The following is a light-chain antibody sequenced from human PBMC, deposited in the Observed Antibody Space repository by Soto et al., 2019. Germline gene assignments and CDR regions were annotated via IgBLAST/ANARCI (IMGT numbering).Light chain of an antibody. CDR1: SSDVGSSNY. CDR2: TVS. J-gene: IGLJ2*01. CDR3: SSFTTSSTLI. Sequence: QSVLTQPASVSGSPGQSITISCTGTSSDVGSSNYVSWYQQHPGTAPKLLIYTVSNRPSGVSNRFSGFKSGNTASLTISGLQAEDDAHYYCSSFTTSSTLIFGVGTKLTVL. V-gene: IGLV2-14*01.